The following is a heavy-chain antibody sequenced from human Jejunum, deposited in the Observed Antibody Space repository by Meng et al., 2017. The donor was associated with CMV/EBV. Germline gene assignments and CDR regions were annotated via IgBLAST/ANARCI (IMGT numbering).Heavy chain of an antibody. CDR3: AKGRRIVGLTGDAFDV. CDR1: LSVDKKV. CDR2: MWWDGGST. V-gene: IGHV3-43*01. D-gene: IGHD1-26*01. J-gene: IGHJ3*01. Sequence: LSVDKKVMHGVRQGPGKCLECVVLMWWDGGSTYYADSVKGRFTISRDITKNSLYLQMNSLRTEDTALYYCAKGRRIVGLTGDAFDVWGQGTMVTVSS.